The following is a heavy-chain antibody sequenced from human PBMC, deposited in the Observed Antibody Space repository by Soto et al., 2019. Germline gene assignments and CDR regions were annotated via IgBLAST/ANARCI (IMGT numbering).Heavy chain of an antibody. D-gene: IGHD6-13*01. Sequence: QVQLQESGPGLVKPSETLSLTCTVSGGSMNFYYWSWIRQPPGKGLEWIGYIYYSGNTNYNPSLKSRLTMSVDTSKHQFSLRLSSVTAADTAVYYCARHDGYTTSWFWFEPWGQGTLVTVSS. CDR2: IYYSGNT. CDR1: GGSMNFYY. CDR3: ARHDGYTTSWFWFEP. V-gene: IGHV4-59*01. J-gene: IGHJ5*02.